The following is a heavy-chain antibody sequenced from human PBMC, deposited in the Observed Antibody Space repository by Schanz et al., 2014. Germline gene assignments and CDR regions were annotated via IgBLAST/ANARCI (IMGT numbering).Heavy chain of an antibody. V-gene: IGHV4-39*01. D-gene: IGHD5-18*01. CDR2: VYYSGST. CDR3: ASKARYTYGYDY. CDR1: GGSVSSNSYH. J-gene: IGHJ4*02. Sequence: QVQLQESGPRLVKSSETLSLICTVSGGSVSSNSYHWGWIRQPPGKGLEWIGNVYYSGSTYYNPSLKSRVTISVDTSKNQFSLKLTSVTAADTAVYYCASKARYTYGYDYWGQGTLVNDSS.